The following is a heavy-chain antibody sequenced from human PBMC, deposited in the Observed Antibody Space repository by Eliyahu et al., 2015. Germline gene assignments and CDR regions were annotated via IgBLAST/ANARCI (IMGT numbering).Heavy chain of an antibody. D-gene: IGHD3-3*01. V-gene: IGHV1-2*02. J-gene: IGHJ6*02. CDR2: INPSNGGR. Sequence: QVHLVQSGAEVRKPGASVKVSCKASGYSFTGHYLQWVRQAPGQGLEWMGWINPSNGGRIYAQKFKGRVTMTRETSITTAYLEVSSLTSDDTAVYYCARETPYGVVRFDLDVWGQGTTVTVSS. CDR1: GYSFTGHY. CDR3: ARETPYGVVRFDLDV.